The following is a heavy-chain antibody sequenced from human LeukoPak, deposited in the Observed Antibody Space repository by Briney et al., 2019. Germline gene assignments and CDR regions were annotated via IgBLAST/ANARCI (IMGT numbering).Heavy chain of an antibody. J-gene: IGHJ6*03. V-gene: IGHV4-34*01. CDR1: GGSLSGYY. CDR3: ARQDYYGSGSYYMDV. CDR2: IYHSGTT. D-gene: IGHD3-10*01. Sequence: KTSETLSLTCAVYGGSLSGYYWSWIRQPPGKGLEWIGEIYHSGTTNYNPSLKSRVTMSVDTSKNQFSLKVASVTAADTAVYYCARQDYYGSGSYYMDVWGTGTTVTVSS.